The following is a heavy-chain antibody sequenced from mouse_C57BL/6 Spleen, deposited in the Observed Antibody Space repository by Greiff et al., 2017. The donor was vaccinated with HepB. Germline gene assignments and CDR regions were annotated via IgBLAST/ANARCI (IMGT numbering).Heavy chain of an antibody. CDR3: ARGYYYGYSYYAMDY. Sequence: QVQLQQPGAELVRPGSSVKLSCKASGYTFTSYWMDWVKQRPGQGLEWIGNIYPSDSETHYNQKFKDKATLTVDKSSSTAYMQLSSLTSEDSAVYYCARGYYYGYSYYAMDYLGQGTSVTVSS. D-gene: IGHD2-2*01. CDR1: GYTFTSYW. CDR2: IYPSDSET. V-gene: IGHV1-61*01. J-gene: IGHJ4*01.